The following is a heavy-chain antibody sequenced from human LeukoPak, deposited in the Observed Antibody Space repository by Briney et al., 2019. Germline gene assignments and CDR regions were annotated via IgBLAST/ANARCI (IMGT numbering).Heavy chain of an antibody. CDR3: AREDGDAFDI. D-gene: IGHD5-24*01. Sequence: GGSLRLSCAASGFTLSSYAMSWVRQAPGKGLEWVSGISGSGGSTYHADSVKGRFTISRDNSKNTLYLQMNSLRVEDTAVYYCAREDGDAFDIWGQGTVVSVSS. J-gene: IGHJ3*02. CDR1: GFTLSSYA. CDR2: ISGSGGST. V-gene: IGHV3-23*01.